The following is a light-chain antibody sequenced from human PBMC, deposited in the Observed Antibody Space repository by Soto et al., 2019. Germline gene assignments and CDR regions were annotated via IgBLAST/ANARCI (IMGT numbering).Light chain of an antibody. J-gene: IGLJ1*01. Sequence: QSVLTQPASVSGSPGQSITISCTGTSSDVGRYNLVSWYQQYPGKAPKVMIYEGSKRPSGVSNRFSGSKSGNTASLAISGLQAEDEADYYCCSYAGSSTYVFGTGTKVTVL. CDR1: SSDVGRYNL. CDR3: CSYAGSSTYV. V-gene: IGLV2-23*01. CDR2: EGS.